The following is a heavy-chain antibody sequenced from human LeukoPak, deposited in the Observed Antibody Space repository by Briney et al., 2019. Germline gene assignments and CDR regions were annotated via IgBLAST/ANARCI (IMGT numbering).Heavy chain of an antibody. D-gene: IGHD1-1*01. J-gene: IGHJ4*02. CDR1: GFIFSSLD. Sequence: PGGSLRLSCAASGFIFSSLDMGWVRQAPGKGLEWVSGISASGKNTFYADSVKSRFTISRDNSKNTLYLQMNSLRAEDTAAYYCAKGQGTVDYWGQGTLVTVSS. CDR2: ISASGKNT. CDR3: AKGQGTVDY. V-gene: IGHV3-23*01.